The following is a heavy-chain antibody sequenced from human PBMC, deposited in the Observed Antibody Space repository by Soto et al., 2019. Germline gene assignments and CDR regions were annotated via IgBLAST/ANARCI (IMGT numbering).Heavy chain of an antibody. V-gene: IGHV1-69*06. J-gene: IGHJ5*02. Sequence: SSVNVSCKASGGTFSSYAISWVRQAPGQGLEWMGGIIPIFGTANYAQKFQGRVTITADKSTSTAYMELSSLRSEDTAVYYCARDKDKRIMVVVPAAQGTFEPWG. CDR3: ARDKDKRIMVVVPAAQGTFEP. CDR2: IIPIFGTA. CDR1: GGTFSSYA. D-gene: IGHD2-2*01.